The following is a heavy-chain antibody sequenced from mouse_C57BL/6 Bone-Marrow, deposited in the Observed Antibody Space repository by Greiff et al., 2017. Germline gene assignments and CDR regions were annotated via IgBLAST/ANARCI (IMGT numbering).Heavy chain of an antibody. D-gene: IGHD1-2*01. CDR2: ICPGGGYT. V-gene: IGHV1-63*01. CDR1: GFTFTNYW. CDR3: TRYPYGYCYFDD. J-gene: IGHJ2*01. Sequence: LVESGAELVRPGTSVKISCKASGFTFTNYWIGWAKQSPGHGLEWIGDICPGGGYTNYTEKFKGKGTLTADKSSNAFYMQFSSLTSEDSAIYYGTRYPYGYCYFDDWGQGTTLTVSA.